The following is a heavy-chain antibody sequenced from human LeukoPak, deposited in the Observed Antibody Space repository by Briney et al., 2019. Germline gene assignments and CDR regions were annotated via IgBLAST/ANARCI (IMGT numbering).Heavy chain of an antibody. Sequence: SETLSLTCTVSGGSISSSSYYWGWIRQPPGKGLEWIGSIYYSGSTYYNPSLKSRVTISVDTSKNQFSLKLSSVTAADTAVYYCARYLYYGGVDYWDQGTLVTASS. V-gene: IGHV4-39*01. D-gene: IGHD3-10*01. CDR1: GGSISSSSYY. CDR2: IYYSGST. J-gene: IGHJ4*02. CDR3: ARYLYYGGVDY.